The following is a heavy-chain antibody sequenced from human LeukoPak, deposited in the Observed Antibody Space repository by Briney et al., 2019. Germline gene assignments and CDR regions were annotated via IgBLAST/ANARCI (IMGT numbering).Heavy chain of an antibody. CDR2: ISYDGSNK. Sequence: GGSLRLSCAASGFTFSSYGMHWVRQAPGKGLEWVAVISYDGSNKYYADSVKGRFTISRDNSKIRLYLQMNSLRAEDTAVYYCAKDLDYYGSGSYYNGPDSWGQGTLVTVSS. CDR1: GFTFSSYG. J-gene: IGHJ4*02. CDR3: AKDLDYYGSGSYYNGPDS. D-gene: IGHD3-10*01. V-gene: IGHV3-30*18.